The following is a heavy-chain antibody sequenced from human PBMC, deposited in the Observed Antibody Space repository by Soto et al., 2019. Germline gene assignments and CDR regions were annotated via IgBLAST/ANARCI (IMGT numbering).Heavy chain of an antibody. CDR3: AREFPYSSGWYGGRFDCMDV. CDR2: ISYDGSNK. Sequence: QVQLVESGGGVVQPGRSLRLSCAASGFTFSSYAMHWVRQAPGKGLEWVAVISYDGSNKYYADSVKGRFTISRDNSKNKLYLPMNRLRAEDTAVYYCAREFPYSSGWYGGRFDCMDVWGQGTTVTVSS. CDR1: GFTFSSYA. D-gene: IGHD6-19*01. V-gene: IGHV3-30-3*01. J-gene: IGHJ6*02.